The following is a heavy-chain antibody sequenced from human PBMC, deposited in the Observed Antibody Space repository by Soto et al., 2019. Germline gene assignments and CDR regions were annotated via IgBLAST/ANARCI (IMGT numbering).Heavy chain of an antibody. CDR3: ARGFATMIVVAYQDAFDI. CDR2: IIPIFGTA. J-gene: IGHJ3*02. CDR1: GGTFSSYA. D-gene: IGHD3-22*01. Sequence: SVKVSCKASGGTFSSYAISWVRQAHGQGLEWMGGIIPIFGTANYAQKFQGRVTITADESTSTAYMELSSLRSEDTAVYYCARGFATMIVVAYQDAFDIWGQGTMVTVSS. V-gene: IGHV1-69*13.